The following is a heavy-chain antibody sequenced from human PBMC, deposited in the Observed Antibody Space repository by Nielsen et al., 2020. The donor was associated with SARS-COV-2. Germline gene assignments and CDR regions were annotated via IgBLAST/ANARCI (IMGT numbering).Heavy chain of an antibody. V-gene: IGHV3-23*01. CDR1: GFTFSSYA. CDR3: AKDLAAMTTVTTWGY. D-gene: IGHD4-17*01. Sequence: GGSLRLSCAASGFTFSSYAMSWVRQAPGKGLEWVSAISGSGGSTYYADSVKGRFTISRDNSKNTLYLQMNSLRAEDTAVYYCAKDLAAMTTVTTWGYWGQGTLVTVSS. CDR2: ISGSGGST. J-gene: IGHJ4*02.